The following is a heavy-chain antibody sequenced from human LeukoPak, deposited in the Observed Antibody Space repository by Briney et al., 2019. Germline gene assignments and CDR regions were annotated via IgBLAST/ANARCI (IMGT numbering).Heavy chain of an antibody. J-gene: IGHJ5*02. CDR3: ARQGAYYYDSSGYYYWFDP. V-gene: IGHV5-51*01. D-gene: IGHD3-22*01. CDR2: IYPGDSDT. CDR1: GYSFTSYW. Sequence: GESLKISCKGSGYSFTSYWIGWGRQMPGKGLEWMGIIYPGDSDTRYSPSFQGQVTISAGKSISTAYLQWSSLKASDTAMYYCARQGAYYYDSSGYYYWFDPWGQGTLVTVSS.